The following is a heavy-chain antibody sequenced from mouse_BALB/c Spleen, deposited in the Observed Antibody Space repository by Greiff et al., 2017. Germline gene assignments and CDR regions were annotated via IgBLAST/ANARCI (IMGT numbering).Heavy chain of an antibody. Sequence: EVQLQQSGAELVRSGASVKLSCTASGFNIKDYYMHWVKQRPEQGLEWIGWIDPENGDTEYAPKFQGKATMTADTSSNTAYLQLSSLTSEDTAVYYCNKAGAWFAYWGQGTLVTVSA. CDR1: GFNIKDYY. V-gene: IGHV14-4*02. CDR2: IDPENGDT. J-gene: IGHJ3*01. CDR3: NKAGAWFAY.